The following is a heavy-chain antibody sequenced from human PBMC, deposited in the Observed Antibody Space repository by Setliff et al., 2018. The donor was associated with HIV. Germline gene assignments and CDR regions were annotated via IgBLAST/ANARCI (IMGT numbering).Heavy chain of an antibody. CDR3: ARDNFYDDTWGYFDY. CDR2: IYYTGST. D-gene: IGHD3-16*01. V-gene: IGHV4-31*03. J-gene: IGHJ4*02. Sequence: SETLSLTCTVSGVSIDNDDHYWNWIRQHPGKGLEWIGYIYYTGSTHYNPSLQDRVTMSVDTSKNQVSLKLTSVTAADTAVYYCARDNFYDDTWGYFDYWGQGTLVTVSS. CDR1: GVSIDNDDHY.